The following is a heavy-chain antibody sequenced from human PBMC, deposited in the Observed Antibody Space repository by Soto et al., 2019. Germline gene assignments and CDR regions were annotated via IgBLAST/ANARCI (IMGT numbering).Heavy chain of an antibody. CDR2: VNPSGGHT. D-gene: IGHD2-21*02. CDR3: ARVGHVVVVTAALDY. J-gene: IGHJ4*02. V-gene: IGHV1-46*01. Sequence: QVQLMQSGAEVKKPGASVKVSCKASGDTFTDYYIHWVRQAPGQGLEWMGTVNPSGGHTTYAQHFLGRVTMTRDTSTSKLYMELTSLTSDDTARYYCARVGHVVVVTAALDYWGQGPLVTVSS. CDR1: GDTFTDYY.